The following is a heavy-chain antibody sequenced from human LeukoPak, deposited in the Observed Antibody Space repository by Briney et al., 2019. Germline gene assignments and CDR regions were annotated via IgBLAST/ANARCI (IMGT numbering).Heavy chain of an antibody. J-gene: IGHJ4*02. Sequence: GGSLRLCCAASGFTFSTYAMTWVRQAPGKGLEWVSGISASGDRTYYADSVKGRFTISRDNSKNTLYLQMNSLRAEDTAEYYCARSAVGTSCCTAVDYWGQGTLVTVSS. CDR2: ISASGDRT. CDR1: GFTFSTYA. D-gene: IGHD1-26*01. CDR3: ARSAVGTSCCTAVDY. V-gene: IGHV3-23*01.